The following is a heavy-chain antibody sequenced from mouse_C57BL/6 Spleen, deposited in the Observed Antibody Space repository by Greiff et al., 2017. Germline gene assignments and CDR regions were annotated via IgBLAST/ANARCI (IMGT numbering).Heavy chain of an antibody. CDR1: GFNIQNTY. V-gene: IGHV14-3*01. J-gene: IGHJ3*01. D-gene: IGHD2-2*01. Sequence: VQLQQSVAELVRPGASVKLSCTASGFNIQNTYLPWVKPRPEQGLEWIGRIDPANGNTKYAPKFQGKATLTADTSTNTAYLQLSSLTSDDTAIYYCARGDDFFFAYWGQGTLVTVSA. CDR3: ARGDDFFFAY. CDR2: IDPANGNT.